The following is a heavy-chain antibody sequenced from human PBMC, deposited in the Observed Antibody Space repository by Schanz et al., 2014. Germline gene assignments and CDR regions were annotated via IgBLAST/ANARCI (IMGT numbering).Heavy chain of an antibody. CDR2: IRSDGSNE. V-gene: IGHV3-30*02. D-gene: IGHD4-17*01. CDR1: GFTFSFSG. Sequence: QVQLVESGGGVVQPGGSLRLSCAASGFTFSFSGMQWVRQAPGKGLEWVAFIRSDGSNENYADSVRGRFTISRDNSKMTLHLQRNSPRNEDAAEYDCAKAPDADYGCFHYWGQGTLVPVSS. J-gene: IGHJ4*02. CDR3: AKAPDADYGCFHY.